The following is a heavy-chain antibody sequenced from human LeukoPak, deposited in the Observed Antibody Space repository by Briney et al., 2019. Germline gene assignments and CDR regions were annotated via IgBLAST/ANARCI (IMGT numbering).Heavy chain of an antibody. Sequence: GGSLRLSCAASGFTFSNYGMHWVRQAPGKGLEWVAFIRYDARNIYYADSVKGRFTISRDNSKKTLYLQMNSLRAEDTAFCYCAKDIYSYGELDHWGQGTLVIVSS. CDR2: IRYDARNI. CDR3: AKDIYSYGELDH. D-gene: IGHD5-18*01. CDR1: GFTFSNYG. V-gene: IGHV3-30*02. J-gene: IGHJ4*02.